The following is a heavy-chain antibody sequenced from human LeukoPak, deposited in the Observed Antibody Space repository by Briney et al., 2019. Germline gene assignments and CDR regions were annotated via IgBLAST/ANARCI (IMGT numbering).Heavy chain of an antibody. D-gene: IGHD3-10*01. J-gene: IGHJ6*03. CDR2: IYKNAIT. CDR1: GFTVSSNY. V-gene: IGHV3-53*01. Sequence: GGSLRLSCAASGFTVSSNYMSWVRQAPGKGLEWVSVIYKNAITYYADTVKGRFTISRDNSKNTLYLQMNSLRADDTAVYYCARSLRVRGVPDYMDVWGKGTTVTISS. CDR3: ARSLRVRGVPDYMDV.